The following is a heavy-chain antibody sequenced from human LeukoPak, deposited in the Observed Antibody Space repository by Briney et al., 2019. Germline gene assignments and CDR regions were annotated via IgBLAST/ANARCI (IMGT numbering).Heavy chain of an antibody. J-gene: IGHJ4*02. Sequence: SVKVSFKASRFTFTSSAVQWVRQARGQRLEWIGWIVVGSGNTNYAQKFQERVTITRDMSTSTAYMELSSLRSEDTAVYYCAARRVVGATLSFDYWGQGTLVTVSS. CDR2: IVVGSGNT. CDR1: RFTFTSSA. CDR3: AARRVVGATLSFDY. V-gene: IGHV1-58*01. D-gene: IGHD1-26*01.